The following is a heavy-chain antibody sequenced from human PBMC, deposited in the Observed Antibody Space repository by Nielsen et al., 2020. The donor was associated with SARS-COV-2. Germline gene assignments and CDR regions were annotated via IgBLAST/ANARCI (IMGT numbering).Heavy chain of an antibody. D-gene: IGHD2-2*01. CDR2: ISDDGSTK. J-gene: IGHJ6*02. V-gene: IGHV3-30*03. CDR1: GFTFNIYG. Sequence: GESLKISCAASGFTFNIYGMHWVRQAPGKGLQWVALISDDGSTKSYGDSVKGRFTISRDNSKNTLYLQMNSLRAEDTAVYYCARVCSTSCYLRGMDVWGQGTTVTVSS. CDR3: ARVCSTSCYLRGMDV.